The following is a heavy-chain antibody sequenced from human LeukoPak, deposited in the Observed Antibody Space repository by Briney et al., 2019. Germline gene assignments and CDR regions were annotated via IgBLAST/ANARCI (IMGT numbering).Heavy chain of an antibody. V-gene: IGHV3-21*01. D-gene: IGHD6-19*01. CDR3: ATGLAVAGTNY. CDR1: GFTFSSYS. CDR2: ISSSSSYI. J-gene: IGHJ4*02. Sequence: GGSLRLSCAASGFTFSSYSMNWVRQAPGKGLEWVSSISSSSSYIYYADSVKGRFTISRDNAKNSLYLQMNSLRAEDTAVYYCATGLAVAGTNYWGQGTLVTVSS.